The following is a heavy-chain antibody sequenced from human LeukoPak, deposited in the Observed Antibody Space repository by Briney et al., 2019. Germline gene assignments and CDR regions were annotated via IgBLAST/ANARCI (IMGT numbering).Heavy chain of an antibody. CDR3: ARDLIAARTVGAFDI. Sequence: PGGSLRLSCAASGFTFSSYWMHWVRQAPGKGLVWVSRINSDGSSTSYADSVKGRFTISRDNAKNTLYLQMNSLRAEDTAVYYCARDLIAARTVGAFDIWGQGTMVTVSS. J-gene: IGHJ3*02. CDR1: GFTFSSYW. D-gene: IGHD6-6*01. CDR2: INSDGSST. V-gene: IGHV3-74*01.